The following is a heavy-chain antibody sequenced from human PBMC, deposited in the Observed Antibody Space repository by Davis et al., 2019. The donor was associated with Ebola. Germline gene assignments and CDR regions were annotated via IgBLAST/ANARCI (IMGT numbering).Heavy chain of an antibody. CDR3: ARAHYDFWSGYHVYYGMDV. Sequence: GESLKISCAASGFTFSSYWMSWVRQAPGKGLEWVANIKQDGSEKYYVDSVKGRFTISRDNAKNSLYLQMNSLRAEDTAVYYCARAHYDFWSGYHVYYGMDVWGQGTTVTVSS. CDR1: GFTFSSYW. V-gene: IGHV3-7*01. CDR2: IKQDGSEK. J-gene: IGHJ6*02. D-gene: IGHD3-3*01.